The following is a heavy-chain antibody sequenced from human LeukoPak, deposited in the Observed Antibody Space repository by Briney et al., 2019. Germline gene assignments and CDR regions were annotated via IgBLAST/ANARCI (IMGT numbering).Heavy chain of an antibody. Sequence: PSETLSLTCTVSGGSISSGSYYWSWIRQPAGKGLEWIGRIYTSGSTNYNPSLKSRVTISVDTSKNQFSLKLSSVTAADTAVYYCARDRSVLGAYYFDYWGQGTLVTVSS. D-gene: IGHD3-10*01. CDR3: ARDRSVLGAYYFDY. CDR2: IYTSGST. CDR1: GGSISSGSYY. V-gene: IGHV4-61*02. J-gene: IGHJ4*02.